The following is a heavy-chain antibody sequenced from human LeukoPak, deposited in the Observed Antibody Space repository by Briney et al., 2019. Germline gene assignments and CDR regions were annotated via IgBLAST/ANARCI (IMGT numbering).Heavy chain of an antibody. CDR1: GGSLRNYH. D-gene: IGHD3-3*01. CDR3: VRGHSTIFGAVVTLGRFDP. CDR2: INHSGST. Sequence: SETLSLTCAVYGGSLRNYHWSLIRQPPGKGLEGIGEINHSGSTNYNPSLKSRVIMSVDTSNKQFSLKLSSVTAAETAVYYCVRGHSTIFGAVVTLGRFDPWGQGTPVTVSS. V-gene: IGHV4-34*01. J-gene: IGHJ5*02.